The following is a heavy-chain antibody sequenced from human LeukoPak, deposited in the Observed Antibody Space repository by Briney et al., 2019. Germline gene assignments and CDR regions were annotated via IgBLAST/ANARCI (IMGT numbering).Heavy chain of an antibody. CDR1: GVSISSYY. V-gene: IGHV4-59*01. CDR2: IYNSGSI. CDR3: ARDNL. J-gene: IGHJ5*02. Sequence: SETLSLTCTVSGVSISSYYWSWIRQPPGKGLEWIGYIYNSGSINYNPSLKSRVTISVDTSKNQSSLKLSSVTAADTAVYYCARDNLWGQGTLVTVSS.